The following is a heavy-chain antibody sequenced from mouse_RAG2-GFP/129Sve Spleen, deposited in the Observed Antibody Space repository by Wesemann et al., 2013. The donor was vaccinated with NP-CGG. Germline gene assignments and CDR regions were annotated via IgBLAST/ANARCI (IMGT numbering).Heavy chain of an antibody. CDR2: ISNGGGST. Sequence: LEWVAYISNGGGSTYYPDTVKGRFTISRDNAKNTLYLQMSRLKSEDTAMYYCARQDGYYDYYAMDYWGGSRGTSVTVSS. J-gene: IGHJ4*01. D-gene: IGHD2-3*01. V-gene: IGHV5-12*01. CDR3: ARQDGYYDYYAMDY.